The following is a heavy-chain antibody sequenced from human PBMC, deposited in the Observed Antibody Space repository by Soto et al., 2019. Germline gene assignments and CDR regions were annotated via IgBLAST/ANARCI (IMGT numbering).Heavy chain of an antibody. V-gene: IGHV3-30-3*01. CDR2: ISYDGSNI. J-gene: IGHJ4*02. Sequence: GGPLRLSCEPSGFTFSNYAMHWVRQAPVKGLEWVALISYDGSNILYADSVKGRFSISRDNSKSTLYLQMNDLRPEDTAVYYCARAPGSGLYYFDYWGQGTLVTVSS. D-gene: IGHD2-15*01. CDR3: ARAPGSGLYYFDY. CDR1: GFTFSNYA.